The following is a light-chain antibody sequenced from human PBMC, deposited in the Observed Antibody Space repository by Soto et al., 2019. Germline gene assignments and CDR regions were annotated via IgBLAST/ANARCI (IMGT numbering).Light chain of an antibody. V-gene: IGLV2-8*01. J-gene: IGLJ2*01. CDR3: SSYAGSNILSVV. CDR2: EIS. CDR1: SSDVGGYNY. Sequence: QSALTQPPSASGSPRQSVTISCTGTSSDVGGYNYVSWYQQHPGNAPKLMIYEISKRPSGVPDRFSGSKSGNTASLTVSGLQAEDEADYCCSSYAGSNILSVVFGGGTKVTVL.